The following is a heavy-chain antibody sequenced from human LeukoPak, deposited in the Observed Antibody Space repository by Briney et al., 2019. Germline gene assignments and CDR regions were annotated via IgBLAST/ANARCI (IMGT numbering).Heavy chain of an antibody. CDR1: GFTFSSYG. CDR3: TRGDGSGSYYRYYFDY. D-gene: IGHD3-10*01. J-gene: IGHJ4*02. V-gene: IGHV3-49*04. Sequence: GGSLRLSCAASGFTFSSYGMHWVRQAPGKGLEWVGFIRSKAYGGTTEYAASVKGRFTISRDDSKSIAYLQMNSLKTEDTAVYYCTRGDGSGSYYRYYFDYWGQGTLVTVSS. CDR2: IRSKAYGGTT.